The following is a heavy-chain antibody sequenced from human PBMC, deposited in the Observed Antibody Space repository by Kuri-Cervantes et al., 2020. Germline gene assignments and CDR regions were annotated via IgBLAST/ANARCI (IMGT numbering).Heavy chain of an antibody. Sequence: GESLKISCAASGFTYSSYSMNWVRQAPGKGLEWVSVIYSGGSTYYADSVKGRFTISRDNSKNTLYLQMNSLRAEDTAVYYCARGVTGTDNFDYWGQGTLVTVSS. J-gene: IGHJ4*02. V-gene: IGHV3-66*01. CDR1: GFTYSSYS. CDR3: ARGVTGTDNFDY. CDR2: IYSGGST. D-gene: IGHD1-7*01.